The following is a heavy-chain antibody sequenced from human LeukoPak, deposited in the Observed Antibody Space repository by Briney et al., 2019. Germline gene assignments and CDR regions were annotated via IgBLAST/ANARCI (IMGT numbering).Heavy chain of an antibody. Sequence: SETLSLTCAIYSESFSGYFWSWIRQPPGKGLEWIGEINYSGSTNYNPSLKSRVTISVDTSKNRFSLKLSSLTAADTAVYYCARGVVAAAGRTFDFWGQGTLVTVSS. V-gene: IGHV4-34*01. J-gene: IGHJ4*02. CDR1: SESFSGYF. CDR2: INYSGST. CDR3: ARGVVAAAGRTFDF. D-gene: IGHD6-13*01.